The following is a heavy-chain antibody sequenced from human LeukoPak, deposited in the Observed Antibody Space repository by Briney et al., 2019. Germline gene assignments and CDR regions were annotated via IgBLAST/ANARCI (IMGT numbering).Heavy chain of an antibody. D-gene: IGHD2-8*01. V-gene: IGHV3-66*01. Sequence: GGSLRLSCAAYGFTVSNSYISWVRQAPGKGLEWVSVTYSSGVTYYADSVRGRSAISRDSSKNTLYLQINSLRAEDTAVYYCAKVSPFDYWGQGTLVTVSS. J-gene: IGHJ4*02. CDR2: TYSSGVT. CDR1: GFTVSNSY. CDR3: AKVSPFDY.